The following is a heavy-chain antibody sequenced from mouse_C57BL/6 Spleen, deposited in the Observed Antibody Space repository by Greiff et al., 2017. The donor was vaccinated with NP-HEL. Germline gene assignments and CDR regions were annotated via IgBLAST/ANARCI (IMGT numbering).Heavy chain of an antibody. CDR1: GFNIKDDY. J-gene: IGHJ2*01. CDR3: TTSGYYGSSYDY. V-gene: IGHV14-4*01. D-gene: IGHD1-1*01. Sequence: EVQLQESGAELVRPGASVKLSCTASGFNIKDDYMHWVKQRPEQGLEWIGWIDPENGDTEYASKFQGKATITADTSSNTAYLQLSSLTSEDTAVYYCTTSGYYGSSYDYWGQGTTLTVSS. CDR2: IDPENGDT.